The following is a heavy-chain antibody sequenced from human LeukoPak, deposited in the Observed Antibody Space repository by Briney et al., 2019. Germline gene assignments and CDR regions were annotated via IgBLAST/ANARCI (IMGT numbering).Heavy chain of an antibody. J-gene: IGHJ4*02. Sequence: PGGSLRLSCAASGFTFTSYWMHWVRQAPGKGLVWVSRVNHDGRGTAYADSVTGRFTISRDNAKNTVYLQMNSLRAEDTAVYYCATDLGWGQGTLVNVSS. CDR2: VNHDGRGT. CDR3: ATDLG. CDR1: GFTFTSYW. D-gene: IGHD4-17*01. V-gene: IGHV3-74*01.